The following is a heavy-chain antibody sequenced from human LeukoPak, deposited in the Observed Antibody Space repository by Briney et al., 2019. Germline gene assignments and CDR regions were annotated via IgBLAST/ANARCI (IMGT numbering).Heavy chain of an antibody. CDR1: GASFSSSTYY. CDR2: IYYTGST. Sequence: SETLSLTCTVSGASFSSSTYYWGWIRQPPGKGLEWIGYIYYTGSTNYNPSLKSRVTMSLDTSKNQFSLKLRSVTAADTAVYYCARGGNRYRYDYWGQGTLVTVSS. CDR3: ARGGNRYRYDY. D-gene: IGHD1-14*01. V-gene: IGHV4-61*05. J-gene: IGHJ4*02.